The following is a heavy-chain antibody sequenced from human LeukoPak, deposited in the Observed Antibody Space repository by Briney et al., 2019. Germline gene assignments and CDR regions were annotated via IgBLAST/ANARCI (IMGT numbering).Heavy chain of an antibody. CDR1: GFTFSIYA. J-gene: IGHJ3*02. CDR2: ISGSGGTT. D-gene: IGHD5-18*01. Sequence: PGGSLRLSCAASGFTFSIYAMSWVRQAPGKGLEWVSAISGSGGTTYYADSVKGRFTISRDNSKNTLYLQMNCLRAEDTAVYYCARSFGYGVDAFDIWGQGTMVTVSS. V-gene: IGHV3-23*01. CDR3: ARSFGYGVDAFDI.